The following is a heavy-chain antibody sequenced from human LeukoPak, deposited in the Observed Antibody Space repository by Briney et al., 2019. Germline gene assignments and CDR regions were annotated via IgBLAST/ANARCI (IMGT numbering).Heavy chain of an antibody. J-gene: IGHJ6*03. CDR2: ISWNSGSI. V-gene: IGHV3-9*01. D-gene: IGHD5-18*01. Sequence: GRSLRLSCAASGFTFDDYAMHWVRQAPGKGLEWVSGISWNSGSIGYADSVKGRFTISRDNAKNSLYLQMNSLRAEDTALYYCSKSPNSYDFYYYMDVWGKGTTVNVSS. CDR1: GFTFDDYA. CDR3: SKSPNSYDFYYYMDV.